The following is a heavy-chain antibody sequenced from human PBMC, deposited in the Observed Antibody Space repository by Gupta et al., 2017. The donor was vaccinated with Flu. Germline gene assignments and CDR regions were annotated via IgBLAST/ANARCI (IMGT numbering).Heavy chain of an antibody. Sequence: QLQLQESGPGRAKPSETLSPSCSVSAGSITSHTHHWGWIRRPPGKGLEWIGSVYYSGNIYYSPSLRSRVSISRDTSRNQFSLKLTSVTAADTALYYCAGGGTGYCSGDNCDTDPRVDAYDFWGPGTEVTVS. J-gene: IGHJ3*01. D-gene: IGHD2-15*01. V-gene: IGHV4-39*01. CDR3: AGGGTGYCSGDNCDTDPRVDAYDF. CDR1: AGSITSHTHH. CDR2: VYYSGNI.